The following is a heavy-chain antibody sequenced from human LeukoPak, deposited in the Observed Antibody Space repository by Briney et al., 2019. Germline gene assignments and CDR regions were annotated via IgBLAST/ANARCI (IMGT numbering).Heavy chain of an antibody. V-gene: IGHV3-33*03. CDR2: IIHDGSKR. CDR3: AKDSSFLNVGYFDF. D-gene: IGHD3-22*01. Sequence: GGSLRLSCAASGFRLSSYGIHWVRQAPGKGLEWVAVIIHDGSKRYYADSLKGRFTISRDNSKNTAYLQINSLRGEDTAIYYCAKDSSFLNVGYFDFWGQGILVTVSS. J-gene: IGHJ4*02. CDR1: GFRLSSYG.